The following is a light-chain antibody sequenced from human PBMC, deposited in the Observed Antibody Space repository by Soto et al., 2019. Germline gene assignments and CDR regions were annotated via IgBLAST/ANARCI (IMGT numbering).Light chain of an antibody. J-gene: IGKJ2*01. CDR1: QSVVSDY. Sequence: EIVLTQSPDTLSLSPGEGVTLSCRASQSVVSDYVAWYQQKPGQAPRRLIYGASIGAPGLPARFSGSGSGTDFTLTISRLEPEDFAVYYCKQYGGAPYTFGPGT. CDR2: GAS. V-gene: IGKV3-20*01. CDR3: KQYGGAPYT.